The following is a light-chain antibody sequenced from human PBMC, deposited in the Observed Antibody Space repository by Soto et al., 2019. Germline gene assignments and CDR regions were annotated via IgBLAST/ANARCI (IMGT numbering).Light chain of an antibody. Sequence: QSALTQPPSASGSPGQSVTISCTGTNNDIGVYDFVSWYQHHPGKAPRLIIYEVVQRPSGVPDRFSGSKSGNTASLTVSGLQAAYEADYFCKSYAGSNTYVFGSGTKLTVL. J-gene: IGLJ1*01. CDR3: KSYAGSNTYV. CDR1: NNDIGVYDF. V-gene: IGLV2-8*01. CDR2: EVV.